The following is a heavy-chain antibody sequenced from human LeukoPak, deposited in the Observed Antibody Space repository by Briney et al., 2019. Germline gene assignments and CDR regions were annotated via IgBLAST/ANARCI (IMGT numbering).Heavy chain of an antibody. CDR3: GSPRRGY. V-gene: IGHV3-7*01. CDR1: GFTFSSIW. J-gene: IGHJ4*02. Sequence: PGGSLTLSCAASGFTFSSIWMSWVRQAPGKGMEWVANINQDGRYEFYVDSVKGRFTISIDNAKNSLNLQMNSLRAEDTDVYFCGSPRRGYWGQGTLVTVSS. CDR2: INQDGRYE.